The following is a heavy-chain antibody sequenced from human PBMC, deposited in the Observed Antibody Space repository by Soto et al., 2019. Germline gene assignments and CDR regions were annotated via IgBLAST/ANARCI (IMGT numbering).Heavy chain of an antibody. CDR1: GGSFSGYY. J-gene: IGHJ4*02. CDR2: INHSGST. CDR3: ARRRQQLAGYFDY. V-gene: IGHV4-34*01. D-gene: IGHD6-13*01. Sequence: SETLSLTCAVYGGSFSGYYWSWIRQPPGKGLEWIGEINHSGSTNYNPSLKSRVTISVDTSKNQFSLKLSSVTAADTAVYYCARRRQQLAGYFDYWGQGTLVTVSS.